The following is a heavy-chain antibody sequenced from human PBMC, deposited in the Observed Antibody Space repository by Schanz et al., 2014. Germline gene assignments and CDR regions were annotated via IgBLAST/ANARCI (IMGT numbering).Heavy chain of an antibody. CDR1: GFGFSSYS. CDR3: VRDSFFAFDY. J-gene: IGHJ4*02. D-gene: IGHD3-3*01. CDR2: VSRSTPDI. V-gene: IGHV3-48*01. Sequence: EVQLVESGGGLIQPGGSLRLSCAASGFGFSSYSMNWVRQAPGTGLEWVSYVSRSTPDIYYADAVKGRFTMSRDNAKNTVFLQMNSLRAEDTAVYYCVRDSFFAFDYWGQGTLVTVSS.